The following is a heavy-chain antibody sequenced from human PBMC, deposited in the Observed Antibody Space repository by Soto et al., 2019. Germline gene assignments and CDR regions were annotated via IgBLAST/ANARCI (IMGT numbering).Heavy chain of an antibody. CDR3: ARRYGYAFDI. J-gene: IGHJ3*02. CDR2: IYYSGST. Sequence: QVQLQESGPGLVKPSETLSLTCTVSGGSISSYYWSWIRQPPGKGLEWIGYIYYSGSTNYNPSLKNRVTISVDPSKNQFSLKLSSVAAADTAVYYCARRYGYAFDIWGQGTMVTVSS. D-gene: IGHD4-17*01. V-gene: IGHV4-59*01. CDR1: GGSISSYY.